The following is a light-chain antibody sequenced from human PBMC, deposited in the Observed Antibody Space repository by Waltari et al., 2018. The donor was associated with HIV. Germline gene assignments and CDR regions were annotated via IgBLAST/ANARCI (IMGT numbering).Light chain of an antibody. V-gene: IGLV2-18*02. CDR1: NSDVGNYNR. CDR2: EVS. Sequence: QSALTQPPSVSGSPGQSVTCSCTGTNSDVGNYNRCSCYQQPPGSAPKLMIYEVSNRPSGVPRRFSGSKSGNTASLTISGLQGEDEADYYCSSYTSSNTVWVFGGGTKLTVL. CDR3: SSYTSSNTVWV. J-gene: IGLJ2*01.